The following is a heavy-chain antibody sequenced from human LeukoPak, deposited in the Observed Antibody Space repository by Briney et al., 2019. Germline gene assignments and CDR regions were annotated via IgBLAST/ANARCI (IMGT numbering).Heavy chain of an antibody. V-gene: IGHV3-30*02. J-gene: IGHJ3*02. D-gene: IGHD3-10*01. CDR1: GFTFSSYG. CDR2: IRYDGSNK. CDR3: AKQSLWFGELLSFDAFDI. Sequence: GGSLRLSCAASGFTFSSYGMHWVRQAPGKGLEWVAFIRYDGSNKYYADSVKGRFTISRDNSKNTLYLQMNSLRAEDTAVYYCAKQSLWFGELLSFDAFDIWGQGTMVTVSS.